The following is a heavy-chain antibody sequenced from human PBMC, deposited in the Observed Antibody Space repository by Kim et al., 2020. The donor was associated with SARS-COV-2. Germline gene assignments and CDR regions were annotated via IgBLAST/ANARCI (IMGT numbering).Heavy chain of an antibody. Sequence: TYYADSVKGRFTISRDNSKNSLYLQMNSLRTEDTALYYCAKDERYLWFDPWGQGTLVTVSS. J-gene: IGHJ5*02. CDR3: AKDERYLWFDP. CDR2: T. V-gene: IGHV3-43*01. D-gene: IGHD1-1*01.